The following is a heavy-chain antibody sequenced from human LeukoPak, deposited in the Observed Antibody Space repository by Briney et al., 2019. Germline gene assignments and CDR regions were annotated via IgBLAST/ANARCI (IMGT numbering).Heavy chain of an antibody. CDR3: AKDYGSGSYYTEGIDY. V-gene: IGHV3-43D*03. D-gene: IGHD3-10*01. J-gene: IGHJ4*02. Sequence: GGSLRLSCAASGFTFDDYAMHWVRQAPGKGLEWVSLISWDGGSTYYADSVKGRFTISRDNSKDSLYLQMNSPRAEDTALYYCAKDYGSGSYYTEGIDYWGQGTLVTVSS. CDR2: ISWDGGST. CDR1: GFTFDDYA.